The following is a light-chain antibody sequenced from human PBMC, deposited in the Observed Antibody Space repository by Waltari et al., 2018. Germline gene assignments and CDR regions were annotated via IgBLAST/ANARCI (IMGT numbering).Light chain of an antibody. CDR3: QQYYSTPLT. Sequence: DIVMTQSPDSLAVSLGDRATINCKSSQSVLYNSNNKNYLAWYQQKPGQPPKLLIYWASTRESGVPDRFSGSGSGTDFTLTISSLQAADVAVYYCQQYYSTPLTFGGGTKVEIK. CDR2: WAS. CDR1: QSVLYNSNNKNY. J-gene: IGKJ4*01. V-gene: IGKV4-1*01.